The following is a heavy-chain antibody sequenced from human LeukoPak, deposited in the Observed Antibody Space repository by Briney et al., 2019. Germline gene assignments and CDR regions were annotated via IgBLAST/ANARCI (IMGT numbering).Heavy chain of an antibody. CDR1: GGSISSRSYY. CDR2: FYYSGST. V-gene: IGHV4-39*01. D-gene: IGHD6-19*01. CDR3: ARARSSGWYDYFDY. Sequence: SETLSLTCTVSGGSISSRSYYWGWIRQPPGKGLEWIGSFYYSGSTYYNPSLKSRVTISVDTSKNQFSLKLSSVTAADTAVYYCARARSSGWYDYFDYWGQGTLVTVSS. J-gene: IGHJ4*02.